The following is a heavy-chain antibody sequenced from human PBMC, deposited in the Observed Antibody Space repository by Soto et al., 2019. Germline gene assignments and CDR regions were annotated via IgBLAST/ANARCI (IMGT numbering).Heavy chain of an antibody. D-gene: IGHD3-3*01. J-gene: IGHJ3*02. CDR1: GYPVTAYY. V-gene: IGHV1-2*02. CDR2: INPATGAA. Sequence: QLHLVQSGAVVKKPGASVTVSCSASGYPVTAYYMHWVRQAPGRRLEWMGGINPATGAAKYTQTFQGGVTMTRDASTSTGFMELSGLTSEDTAVFYCARGGGVGVAGSAAFDMWGQGTLVTVSS. CDR3: ARGGGVGVAGSAAFDM.